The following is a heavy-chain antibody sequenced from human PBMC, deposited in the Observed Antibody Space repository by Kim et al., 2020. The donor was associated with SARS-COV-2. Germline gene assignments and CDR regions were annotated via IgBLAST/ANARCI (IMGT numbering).Heavy chain of an antibody. V-gene: IGHV4-59*13. D-gene: IGHD6-13*01. Sequence: SETLSLTCTVSGGSISSYYWSWIRQPPGKGLEWIGYIYYSGSTNYNPSLKSRVTISVDTSKNQFSLKLSSVTAADTAVYYCARALGIAAAGTRIFDYWGQGTLVTVSS. CDR2: IYYSGST. J-gene: IGHJ4*02. CDR3: ARALGIAAAGTRIFDY. CDR1: GGSISSYY.